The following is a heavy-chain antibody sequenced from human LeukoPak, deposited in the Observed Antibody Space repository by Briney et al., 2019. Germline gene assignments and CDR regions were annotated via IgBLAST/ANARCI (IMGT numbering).Heavy chain of an antibody. CDR3: AKDPISSTAARRFDY. D-gene: IGHD6-6*01. Sequence: GGSLRLSCAASGFTFSSYAMSWVRQATGKGLEWVSAISGSGGSTFYADSVKGRFTIYRYNSKNTLYLQMNSLRAEDTAVYYCAKDPISSTAARRFDYWGQGTLVTVSS. J-gene: IGHJ4*02. CDR2: ISGSGGST. CDR1: GFTFSSYA. V-gene: IGHV3-23*01.